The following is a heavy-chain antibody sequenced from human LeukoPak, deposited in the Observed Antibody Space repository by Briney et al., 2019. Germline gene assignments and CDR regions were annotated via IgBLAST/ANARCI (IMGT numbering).Heavy chain of an antibody. CDR3: ARGPTYNWNPNPFDY. V-gene: IGHV1-69*13. J-gene: IGHJ4*02. CDR2: IIPIFGTA. CDR1: GYTFTGYY. Sequence: SVKVSCKASGYTFTGYYMHWVRQAPGQGLEWMGGIIPIFGTANYAQKFQGRVTITADESTSTAYMELSSLRSEDTAVYYCARGPTYNWNPNPFDYWGQGTLVPSPQ. D-gene: IGHD1-20*01.